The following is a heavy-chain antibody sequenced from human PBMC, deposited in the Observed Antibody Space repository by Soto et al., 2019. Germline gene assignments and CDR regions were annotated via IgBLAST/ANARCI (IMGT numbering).Heavy chain of an antibody. J-gene: IGHJ3*02. Sequence: GASVKVSCKASGFTFTSSAMQWVRQARGQRLEWIGWIVVGSGNTNYAQKFQERVTITRDMSTSTAYMELSSLRSEDTAVYYCAADPGGYYGSEGAFDIWGQGTMVTVSS. V-gene: IGHV1-58*02. CDR1: GFTFTSSA. CDR2: IVVGSGNT. D-gene: IGHD3-10*01. CDR3: AADPGGYYGSEGAFDI.